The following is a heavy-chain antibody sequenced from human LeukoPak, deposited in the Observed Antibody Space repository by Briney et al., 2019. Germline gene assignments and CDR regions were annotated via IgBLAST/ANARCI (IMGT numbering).Heavy chain of an antibody. D-gene: IGHD6-13*01. CDR2: IYYSGST. J-gene: IGHJ4*02. CDR3: ASSAGIAAG. Sequence: SETLSLTCTVSGGSISSSSYYWGWIRQPPGKGLEWIGSIYYSGSTYYNPSLKSRVTISVDTSKNQFSLKLSSVTAADTAVYYCASSAGIAAGRGQGTLVTVSS. CDR1: GGSISSSSYY. V-gene: IGHV4-39*01.